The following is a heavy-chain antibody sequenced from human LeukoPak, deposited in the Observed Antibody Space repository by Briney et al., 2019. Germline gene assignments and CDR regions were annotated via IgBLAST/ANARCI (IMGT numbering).Heavy chain of an antibody. V-gene: IGHV4-39*07. CDR3: ARGTLYSGWSYYFDS. J-gene: IGHJ4*02. CDR2: VYYSGTT. Sequence: SETLSLTCTVSGGLLPISTYYWGWLRQPPGTGLEWIGSVYYSGTTKYNPSLKSRVTISVDTLKNKFSLKLISVTAADTAVYYCARGTLYSGWSYYFDSWGQGTLVPVSS. CDR1: GGLLPISTYY. D-gene: IGHD6-19*01.